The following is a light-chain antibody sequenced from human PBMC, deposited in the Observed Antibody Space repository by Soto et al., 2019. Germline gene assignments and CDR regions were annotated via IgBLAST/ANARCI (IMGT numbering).Light chain of an antibody. CDR3: QTWGTAPL. CDR2: LNSDGTH. Sequence: QPVLTQSPSASASLGASVKLTCTLSNGHNSFAIAWHQQKPSKGPRYLVKLNSDGTHRKGDGIPDRFSGSRSGAESYLTISSLQSDDEADYYCQTWGTAPLFGGGTKLTVL. V-gene: IGLV4-69*01. CDR1: NGHNSFA. J-gene: IGLJ2*01.